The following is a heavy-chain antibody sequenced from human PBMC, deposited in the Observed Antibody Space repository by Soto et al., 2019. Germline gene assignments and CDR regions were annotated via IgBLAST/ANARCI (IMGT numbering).Heavy chain of an antibody. CDR2: INSDGRST. V-gene: IGHV3-74*01. J-gene: IGHJ6*02. Sequence: EVQLVESGGGLVQPGGSLRLSCAASGFTFSSYWMHWVRQVPGKGLVWVSRINSDGRSTSYGDSVKGRFTISRDNAKNTLYLHMNSLRAEDTAVYYCAREEGAAFYYDGMDVWGQGTTVTVSS. CDR3: AREEGAAFYYDGMDV. CDR1: GFTFSSYW.